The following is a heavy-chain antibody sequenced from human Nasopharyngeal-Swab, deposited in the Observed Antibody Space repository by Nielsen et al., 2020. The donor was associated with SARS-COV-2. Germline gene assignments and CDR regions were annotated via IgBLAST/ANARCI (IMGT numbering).Heavy chain of an antibody. CDR2: IIPSGGST. V-gene: IGHV1-46*01. CDR3: VRDLVVRGVNDIGMDV. J-gene: IGHJ6*02. CDR1: GYTFTNYY. D-gene: IGHD3-10*01. Sequence: ASVKVSCKASGYTFTNYYMHWVRQAPGQGLEWMGLIIPSGGSTTYAQKFQGRVTMTRDTSTSTVYMELSSLRSEDTAVYYCVRDLVVRGVNDIGMDVWGQGTTVTVSS.